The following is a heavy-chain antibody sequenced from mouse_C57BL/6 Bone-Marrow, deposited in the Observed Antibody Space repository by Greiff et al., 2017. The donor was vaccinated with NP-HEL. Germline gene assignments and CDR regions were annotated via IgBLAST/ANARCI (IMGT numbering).Heavy chain of an antibody. CDR1: GYTFTSYW. CDR3: ARAHYGSSYDWYFDV. J-gene: IGHJ1*03. CDR2: IYPGSGST. V-gene: IGHV1-55*01. Sequence: VQLQQPGAELVKPGASVKMSCKASGYTFTSYWITWVKQRPGQGLEWIGDIYPGSGSTNYNEKFKSKATLTVDKSSSTAYMQLSSLTSEDSAVYYCARAHYGSSYDWYFDVWGTGTTVTVSS. D-gene: IGHD1-1*01.